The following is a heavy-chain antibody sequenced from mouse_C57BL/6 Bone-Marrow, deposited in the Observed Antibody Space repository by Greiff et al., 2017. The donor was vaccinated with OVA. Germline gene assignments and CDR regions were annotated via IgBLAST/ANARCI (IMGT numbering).Heavy chain of an antibody. Sequence: VQLQQSGAELVKPGASVKISCKASGYAFSSYWMNWVKQRPGKGLEWIGQIYPGDGDTNYNGKFKGKATLTVDKSSSTAYMELRSLTSEDTAVYYCARRISYYYGSSFYAMDYWGQGTSVTVSS. D-gene: IGHD1-1*01. V-gene: IGHV1-80*01. CDR2: IYPGDGDT. J-gene: IGHJ4*01. CDR3: ARRISYYYGSSFYAMDY. CDR1: GYAFSSYW.